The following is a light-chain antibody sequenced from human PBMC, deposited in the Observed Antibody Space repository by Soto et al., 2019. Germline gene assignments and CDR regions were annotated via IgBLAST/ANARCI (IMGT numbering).Light chain of an antibody. CDR1: QSVDNK. J-gene: IGKJ2*01. CDR2: YAS. V-gene: IGKV3D-15*01. CDR3: QQPNDWVKT. Sequence: EIVMTQSPATLSVSPGESATLSCRASQSVDNKLAWYQQKPGQAPRLLIYYASTRATGVPARFSGSGSGTEFPLTLSSLQSEDFAVYYCQQPNDWVKTFGQGTKLEI.